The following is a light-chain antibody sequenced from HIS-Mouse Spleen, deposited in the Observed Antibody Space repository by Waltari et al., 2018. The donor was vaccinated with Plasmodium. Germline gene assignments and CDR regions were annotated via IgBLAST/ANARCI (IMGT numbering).Light chain of an antibody. CDR1: SSDVGRYNL. J-gene: IGLJ2*01. Sequence: QSALTQPASVSGSPGQSITISCTATSSDVGRYNLVSWYQQHPGKAPKLMIYEGSKRPSGVSNRFSGSKSGNTASLTISGLQAEDEADYYCCSYAGSSTFVVFGGGTKLTVL. CDR2: EGS. CDR3: CSYAGSSTFVV. V-gene: IGLV2-23*03.